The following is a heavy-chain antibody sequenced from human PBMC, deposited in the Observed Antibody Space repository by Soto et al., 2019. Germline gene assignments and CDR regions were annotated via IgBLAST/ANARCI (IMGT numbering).Heavy chain of an antibody. J-gene: IGHJ4*02. CDR1: GFTVSSYY. CDR3: ARDGVSSTDYTRNYGTYFDY. CDR2: IYSAGSA. V-gene: IGHV3-66*01. Sequence: GGSLRLSCAASGFTVSSYYMSWVRQAPGKGLEWVSVIYSAGSADFADSVKGRFTISRDNSKNTLYLQMSSLRAEDTAVYYCARDGVSSTDYTRNYGTYFDYWGPGGLVTVSS. D-gene: IGHD4-4*01.